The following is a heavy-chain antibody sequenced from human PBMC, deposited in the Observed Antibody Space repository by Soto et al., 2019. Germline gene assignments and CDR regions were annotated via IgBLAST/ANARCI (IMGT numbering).Heavy chain of an antibody. CDR1: GFTFSSYG. CDR2: ISYDGNNK. V-gene: IGHV3-30*18. D-gene: IGHD4-17*01. Sequence: QVQLVESGGGVVQPGRSLILSCAASGFTFSSYGMHWVRQAPGKGLEWVAVISYDGNNKYYADSVKGRFTISRDNFKNTLYLQMDSLRAEDTAMYYCAKDHLETTVTTPSYWGQGTLVTVSS. J-gene: IGHJ4*02. CDR3: AKDHLETTVTTPSY.